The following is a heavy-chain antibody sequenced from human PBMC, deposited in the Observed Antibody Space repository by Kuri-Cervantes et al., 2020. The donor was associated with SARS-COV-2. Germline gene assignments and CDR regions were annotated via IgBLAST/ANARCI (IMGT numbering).Heavy chain of an antibody. J-gene: IGHJ6*02. D-gene: IGHD4-23*01. CDR3: ARDSNSHRWDYYYYYGMDV. CDR1: GYTFTSYY. V-gene: IGHV1-46*01. CDR2: INPSGGST. Sequence: ASVKVSCKASGYTFTSYYMHWVRQAPGQGLEWMGIINPSGGSTSYAQKFQGRVTMTRDTPTSTVYMELSSLRSEDTAVYYCARDSNSHRWDYYYYYGMDVWGQGTTVTVSS.